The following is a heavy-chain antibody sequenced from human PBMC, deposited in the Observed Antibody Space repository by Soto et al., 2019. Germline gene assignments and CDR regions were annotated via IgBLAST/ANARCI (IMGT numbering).Heavy chain of an antibody. CDR3: ARDYYYSVAV. D-gene: IGHD3-10*01. Sequence: GGSLRLSCVVSGFTFSTTWMHWVRQAPGKGLVWVSRIDADDSSATYADSVKGRFTISRDNSKNTLYLQMNSLRPEDTAVYYCARDYYYSVAVWGQGTSVTVSS. V-gene: IGHV3-74*03. CDR2: IDADDSSA. J-gene: IGHJ6*02. CDR1: GFTFSTTW.